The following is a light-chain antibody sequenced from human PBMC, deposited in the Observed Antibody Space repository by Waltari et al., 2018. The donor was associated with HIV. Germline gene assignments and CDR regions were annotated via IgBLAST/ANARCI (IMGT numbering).Light chain of an antibody. V-gene: IGLV3-25*03. J-gene: IGLJ3*02. CDR3: QSADSSGTYPV. Sequence: SYELTQPPSVSVSPGQTARITCSGDALPKQYAYWYQQKPGQAPVLGIYKDSERPTGIPERVSGSSSGTTVTLTISGVQAEDEADYYCQSADSSGTYPVFGGGTKLTVL. CDR1: ALPKQY. CDR2: KDS.